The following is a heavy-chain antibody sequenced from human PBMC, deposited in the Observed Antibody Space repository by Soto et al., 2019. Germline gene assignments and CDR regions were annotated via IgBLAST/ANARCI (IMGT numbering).Heavy chain of an antibody. Sequence: GGSLRLSCAASGFTFSSYAMHWVRQAPGKGLEWVAVISYDGINKYYADSVKGRFTISRDNSKNTLYLQMNSLRAEDTAVYYCARDVESGSSQYYYYYYGMDVWGQGTTVTVSS. CDR3: ARDVESGSSQYYYYYYGMDV. V-gene: IGHV3-30-3*01. CDR2: ISYDGINK. D-gene: IGHD1-26*01. CDR1: GFTFSSYA. J-gene: IGHJ6*02.